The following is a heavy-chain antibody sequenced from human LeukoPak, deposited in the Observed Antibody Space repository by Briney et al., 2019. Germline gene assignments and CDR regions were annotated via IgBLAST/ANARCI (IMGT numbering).Heavy chain of an antibody. Sequence: GGSLRLSCAASGFTFSSYWVHWVRQAPGKGLVWVSRINSDGSSTSYADSVKGRFTISRDNAKNTLYLQMNSLRAEDTAVYYCAREGITIFGVVDYWGQGTLVTVSS. V-gene: IGHV3-74*01. CDR1: GFTFSSYW. CDR2: INSDGSST. D-gene: IGHD3-3*01. CDR3: AREGITIFGVVDY. J-gene: IGHJ4*02.